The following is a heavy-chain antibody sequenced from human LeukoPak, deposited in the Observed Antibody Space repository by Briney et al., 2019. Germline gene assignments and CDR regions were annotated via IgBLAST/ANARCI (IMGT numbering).Heavy chain of an antibody. V-gene: IGHV3-30-3*01. Sequence: PGGSLRLSCAASRFTFSSYAMHWVRQAPGKGLEWVAVISYDGSNKYYADSVKGRFTISRDYSKNTLYLQMNSLRAEDTAVYYCAREEGLVLDYWGQGTLVTVSS. D-gene: IGHD2-8*02. J-gene: IGHJ4*02. CDR1: RFTFSSYA. CDR2: ISYDGSNK. CDR3: AREEGLVLDY.